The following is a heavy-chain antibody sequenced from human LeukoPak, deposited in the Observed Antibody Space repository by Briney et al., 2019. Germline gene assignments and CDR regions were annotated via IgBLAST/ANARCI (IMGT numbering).Heavy chain of an antibody. CDR1: GFTFSNAW. CDR3: ILAAAGPAY. CDR2: IKSKTDGGTT. D-gene: IGHD6-13*01. Sequence: GRSLRLSCAASGFTFSNAWMSWVRQAPGKGLEWVGRIKSKTDGGTTDYAAPVEGRFIVSRDDSKNILYLQMNSLTTEDTAVYYCILAAAGPAYWGQGALVTVSS. V-gene: IGHV3-15*01. J-gene: IGHJ4*02.